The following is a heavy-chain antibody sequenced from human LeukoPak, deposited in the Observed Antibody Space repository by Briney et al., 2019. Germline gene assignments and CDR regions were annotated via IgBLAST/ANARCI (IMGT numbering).Heavy chain of an antibody. V-gene: IGHV3-9*01. CDR3: AKENLGEVGTYFDY. CDR2: ISWNSGSI. J-gene: IGHJ4*02. CDR1: GFTFDDYA. Sequence: SLRLSCAASGFTFDDYAMHWVRQAPGKGLEWVSGISWNSGSIGYADSVKGRFTISRDNAKNSLYLQMNSLRAEGTALYYCAKENLGEVGTYFDYWGQGTLVTVSS. D-gene: IGHD1-26*01.